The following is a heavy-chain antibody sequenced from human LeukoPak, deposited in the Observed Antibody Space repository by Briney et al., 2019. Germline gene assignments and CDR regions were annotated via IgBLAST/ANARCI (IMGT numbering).Heavy chain of an antibody. V-gene: IGHV2-5*01. CDR3: AHRRVGATIDAFDI. Sequence: SAPTLANTAPAFSLTFSGSCFSCITTGVGLGWIRQPPGKDLDWLALISWNDDKRYSESLNNRLTITKDTSKNQVVLTMTNMDPMDTSTYYCAHRRVGATIDAFDIWGQGTMVTVSS. CDR2: ISWNDDK. J-gene: IGHJ3*02. D-gene: IGHD1-26*01. CDR1: CFSCITTGVG.